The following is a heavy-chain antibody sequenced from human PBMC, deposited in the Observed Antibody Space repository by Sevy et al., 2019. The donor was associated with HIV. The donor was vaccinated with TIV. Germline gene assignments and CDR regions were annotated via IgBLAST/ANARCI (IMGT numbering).Heavy chain of an antibody. CDR1: GYSFTNYW. V-gene: IGHV5-51*01. Sequence: KAGESLKISCKGSGYSFTNYWIGWVRQMPGKGLEWMGMIYPGDSDTRYSPSFQGQVTISANKSISTAYLQWSSLKASDTAMYYCARRGYYDSSGYYTYGMDVWGQGTTVTVSS. D-gene: IGHD3-22*01. CDR3: ARRGYYDSSGYYTYGMDV. CDR2: IYPGDSDT. J-gene: IGHJ6*02.